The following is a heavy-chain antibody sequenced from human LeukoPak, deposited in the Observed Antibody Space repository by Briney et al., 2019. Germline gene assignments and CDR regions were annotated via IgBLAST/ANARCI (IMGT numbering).Heavy chain of an antibody. V-gene: IGHV4-34*01. J-gene: IGHJ3*02. D-gene: IGHD1-26*01. CDR3: ARQVVGDAFDI. CDR1: GGSFSGYY. Sequence: SETLSLTCAVYGGSFSGYYWSWIRQPPGKGLEWIGEINHSGSTYYNPSLKSRVTISVDRSKNQFSLKLSSVTAADTAVYYCARQVVGDAFDIWGQGTMVTVSS. CDR2: INHSGST.